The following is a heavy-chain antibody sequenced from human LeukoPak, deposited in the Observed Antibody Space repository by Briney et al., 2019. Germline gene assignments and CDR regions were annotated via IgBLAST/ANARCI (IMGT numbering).Heavy chain of an antibody. J-gene: IGHJ4*02. Sequence: GGSLRLSCVASGFTFSSYGMYWVRQPPGKGLEWVSSIFPSGGEIHYADSVRGRFTISRDNSKSTLSLQMNSLRAEDTAIYYCATYRQVLLPFESWGQGTLVTVSS. CDR1: GFTFSSYG. D-gene: IGHD2-8*02. V-gene: IGHV3-23*01. CDR2: IFPSGGEI. CDR3: ATYRQVLLPFES.